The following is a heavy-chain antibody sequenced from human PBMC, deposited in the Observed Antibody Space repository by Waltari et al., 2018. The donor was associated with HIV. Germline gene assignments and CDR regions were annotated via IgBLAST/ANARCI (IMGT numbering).Heavy chain of an antibody. V-gene: IGHV4-4*02. CDR3: ASRAATGPY. CDR1: GGSISSSHW. CDR2: MSLSGTT. D-gene: IGHD6-13*01. J-gene: IGHJ4*02. Sequence: QVQLQESGPGLVQPSGTLSLTCAVSGGSISSSHWWSWVRQPPGKGLEGVGEMSLSGTTNYNPSLKSRVTVSIDKSQSQFSLKVSSVTAADTAVYYCASRAATGPYWGQGTLVTVSS.